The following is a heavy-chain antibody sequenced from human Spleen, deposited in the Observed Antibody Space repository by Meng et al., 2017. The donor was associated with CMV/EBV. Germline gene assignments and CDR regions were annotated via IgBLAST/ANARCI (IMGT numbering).Heavy chain of an antibody. V-gene: IGHV3-30*02. CDR1: GFTFSSFG. Sequence: GGSLRLSCAASGFTFSSFGLHWVRQAPGKGLEWVAFIRYDGTNKYNDDAVKGRFTISRDNSKNTLYLQMNSLRAEDTAVYYCARVLGLDYYYGMDVWGQGTTVTVSS. CDR2: IRYDGTNK. D-gene: IGHD3-16*01. CDR3: ARVLGLDYYYGMDV. J-gene: IGHJ6*02.